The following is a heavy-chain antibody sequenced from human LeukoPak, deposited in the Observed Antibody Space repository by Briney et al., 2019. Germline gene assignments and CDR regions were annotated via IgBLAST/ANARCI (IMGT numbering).Heavy chain of an antibody. D-gene: IGHD2-2*01. Sequence: GESLKISCKGSGYSFTSYWIGWVRQMPGKGLEWMGIIFPADSDTRYSPSFQGQVTISADKSISTAYLQWNSLKASDTAMYYCAQSPYAADAFDIWGQGTMVTVSS. J-gene: IGHJ3*02. CDR2: IFPADSDT. CDR3: AQSPYAADAFDI. V-gene: IGHV5-51*01. CDR1: GYSFTSYW.